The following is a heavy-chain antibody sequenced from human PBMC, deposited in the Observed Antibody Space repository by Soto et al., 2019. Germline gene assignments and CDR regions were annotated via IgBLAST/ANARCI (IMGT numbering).Heavy chain of an antibody. CDR3: ARDTRAAAVLD. CDR1: GITFSDYY. Sequence: GGSLRLSCAASGITFSDYYMSWVRHAPGKGLEWVSYISSSGSTIYYADSVKGRFTISRDNAKTSLYLQMNSLRAEDTAVYYCARDTRAAAVLDWGQGTLVTVSS. V-gene: IGHV3-11*01. D-gene: IGHD6-13*01. CDR2: ISSSGSTI. J-gene: IGHJ4*02.